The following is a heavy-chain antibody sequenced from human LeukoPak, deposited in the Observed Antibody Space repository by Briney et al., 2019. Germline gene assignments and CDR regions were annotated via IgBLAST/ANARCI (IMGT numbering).Heavy chain of an antibody. CDR2: IYYSGST. V-gene: IGHV4-59*08. J-gene: IGHJ4*02. CDR1: GGSISPFY. D-gene: IGHD2-15*01. CDR3: ARHGYCSGGSCYWDY. Sequence: SETLSLTCTVSGGSISPFYWSWIRQPPGKGLEWISYIYYSGSTRYNPSLKSRVAISVNTSNNQVSLKLSSVTAADTAVYYCARHGYCSGGSCYWDYWGQGTLVTVSS.